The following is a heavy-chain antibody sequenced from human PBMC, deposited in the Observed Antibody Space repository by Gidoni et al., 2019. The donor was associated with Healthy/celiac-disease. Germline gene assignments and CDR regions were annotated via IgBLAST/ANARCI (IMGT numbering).Heavy chain of an antibody. CDR3: AAPEGGNAQGPGTDY. V-gene: IGHV4-39*01. D-gene: IGHD2-15*01. CDR1: GRSISSSSYS. Sequence: QLQLQESGPGLVKPSETLSLTCTVSGRSISSSSYSWGWIRQPPGKGLEWIGSIYYSGSTYYNPSLKSRVTISVDTSKNQFSLKLSSVTAADTAVYYCAAPEGGNAQGPGTDYWGQGTLVTVSS. J-gene: IGHJ4*02. CDR2: IYYSGST.